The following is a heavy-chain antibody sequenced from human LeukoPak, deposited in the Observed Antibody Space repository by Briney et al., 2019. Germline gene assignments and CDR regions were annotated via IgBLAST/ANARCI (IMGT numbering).Heavy chain of an antibody. D-gene: IGHD1-26*01. CDR3: ARGKSRGSHIDY. CDR2: FYDSGDT. CDR1: GYSISSGYY. J-gene: IGHJ4*02. Sequence: PSETLSLTCTVSGYSISSGYYWGWIRQPPGKGLEWIGSFYDSGDTYYNPSLKSRVTISVDTSKNQFSLKVRSVTAADTAVYYCARGKSRGSHIDYWGQGTLVTVSS. V-gene: IGHV4-38-2*02.